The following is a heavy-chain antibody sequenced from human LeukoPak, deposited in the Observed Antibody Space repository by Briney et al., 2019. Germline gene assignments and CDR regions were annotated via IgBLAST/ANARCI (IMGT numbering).Heavy chain of an antibody. CDR1: GFTFSSYA. V-gene: IGHV3-30*04. D-gene: IGHD6-19*01. CDR2: ISYDGPNK. CDR3: ARGVRIAVAGNIDY. Sequence: PGRSLRLSCAASGFTFSSYAMHWVRQAPGKGLEWVAVISYDGPNKNYADSVKGRFTISRDNSKNTLYLQVNSLRAEDTAVYHCARGVRIAVAGNIDYWGRGTLVTVSS. J-gene: IGHJ4*02.